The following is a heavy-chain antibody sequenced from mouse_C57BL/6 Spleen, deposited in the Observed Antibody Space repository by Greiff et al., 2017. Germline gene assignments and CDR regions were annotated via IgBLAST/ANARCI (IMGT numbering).Heavy chain of an antibody. CDR3: ARGGYDYGQAWFAY. CDR1: GYTFTSYW. CDR2: IDPSDSYT. V-gene: IGHV1-69*01. Sequence: QVQLQQPGAELVMPGASVKLSCKASGYTFTSYWMHWVKQRPGQGLEWIGEIDPSDSYTNYNQKFKGKSTLTVDKSSSTAYMQLSSLTSEDSAVYYCARGGYDYGQAWFAYWGQGTLVTVSA. J-gene: IGHJ3*01. D-gene: IGHD2-4*01.